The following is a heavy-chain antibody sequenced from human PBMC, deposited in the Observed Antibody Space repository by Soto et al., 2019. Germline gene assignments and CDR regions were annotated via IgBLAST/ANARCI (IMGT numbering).Heavy chain of an antibody. CDR1: GGTFSSYS. D-gene: IGHD1-26*01. V-gene: IGHV1-69*01. J-gene: IGHJ4*02. CDR3: ARDGGRHSGGIDY. Sequence: QVQLVQSGAEVKKPGSSVKVSCKASGGTFSSYSINWVRQAPGQGLEWMGEISPIFGTANYAQKFQGRVTITADESTSTAYMELSSMRSEDTAVYYCARDGGRHSGGIDYWGQGTLVPVSS. CDR2: ISPIFGTA.